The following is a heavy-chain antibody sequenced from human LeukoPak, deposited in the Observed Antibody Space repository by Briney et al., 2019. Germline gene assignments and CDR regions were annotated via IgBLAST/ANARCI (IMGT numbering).Heavy chain of an antibody. J-gene: IGHJ4*02. CDR2: ISYDGSNK. CDR3: ARGGYCGGDCYSKQPFDY. D-gene: IGHD2-21*02. CDR1: GFTFSSYA. V-gene: IGHV3-30*04. Sequence: PGGSLRLSCAACGFTFSSYAMHWVRQAPGKGREGVAVISYDGSNKHYADFVKGRVNISRDNSKNTLYLQMNSLRAEDMAVYYCARGGYCGGDCYSKQPFDYWGQGTLVTVSS.